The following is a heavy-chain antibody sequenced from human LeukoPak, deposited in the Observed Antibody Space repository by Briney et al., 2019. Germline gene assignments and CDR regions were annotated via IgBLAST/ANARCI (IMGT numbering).Heavy chain of an antibody. J-gene: IGHJ4*02. D-gene: IGHD3-10*01. CDR2: IFAGDSDT. Sequence: GESLKISCKGSGYTSTNYWIGWVRQMPGKGLEWMGIIFAGDSDTRYSPSFQGQVTISTDRSISSAYLQWSSLKASDTAMYYCGRQYYGSGSYRHFDYWGQGTLVTVSS. V-gene: IGHV5-51*01. CDR3: GRQYYGSGSYRHFDY. CDR1: GYTSTNYW.